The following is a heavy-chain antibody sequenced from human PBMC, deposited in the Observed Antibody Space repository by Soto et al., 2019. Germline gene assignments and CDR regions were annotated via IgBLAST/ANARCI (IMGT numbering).Heavy chain of an antibody. D-gene: IGHD3-10*01. J-gene: IGHJ5*02. CDR3: ARDMYASGPGWFDP. V-gene: IGHV4-34*01. Sequence: QAQLQQWGAGLLKPSETLSLTCAVYGGSFSGYYWSWIRQPPGKGLEWIGEINHRGSPNYNPSLKSRVTISVDTSKSQFYLKLSSVTAADTAVYYCARDMYASGPGWFDPWGQGTLVTVTS. CDR1: GGSFSGYY. CDR2: INHRGSP.